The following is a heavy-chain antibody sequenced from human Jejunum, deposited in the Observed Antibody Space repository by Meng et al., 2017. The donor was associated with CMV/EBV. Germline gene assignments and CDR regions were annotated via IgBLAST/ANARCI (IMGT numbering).Heavy chain of an antibody. CDR1: EFTFSDYY. CDR3: ARAGLGHNSFDP. D-gene: IGHD2-15*01. J-gene: IGHJ5*02. Sequence: VEAWGGLVKPGGSLQLSCAAFEFTFSDYYMSWIRQVPGKGLEWISYISGHTKVTNYADSVKGRFTISRDNAKNSLYLQMSSLRGEDTAVYYCARAGLGHNSFDPWGQGTLVTVSS. CDR2: ISGHTKVT. V-gene: IGHV3-11*05.